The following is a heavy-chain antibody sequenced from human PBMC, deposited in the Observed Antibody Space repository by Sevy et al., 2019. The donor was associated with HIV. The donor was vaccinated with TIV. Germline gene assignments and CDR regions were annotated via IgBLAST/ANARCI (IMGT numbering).Heavy chain of an antibody. D-gene: IGHD3-3*01. CDR2: INPNSGGT. V-gene: IGHV1-2*06. J-gene: IGHJ4*02. CDR3: ARRYDFWSGYYGFDY. Sequence: ASVKVSCKTSGYTFTDYYMHWVRQAPGQGLEWMGRINPNSGGTNYPQKFEGRVTMTRDTYISTAYMGLNRLTSDDTAVDYCARRYDFWSGYYGFDYWGQGTLVTVSS. CDR1: GYTFTDYY.